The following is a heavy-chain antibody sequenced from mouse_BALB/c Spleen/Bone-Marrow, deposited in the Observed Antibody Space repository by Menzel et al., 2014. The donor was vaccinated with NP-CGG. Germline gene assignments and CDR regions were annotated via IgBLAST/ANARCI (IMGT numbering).Heavy chain of an antibody. V-gene: IGHV14-4*02. CDR3: NAEHGNYHYFDY. D-gene: IGHD6-1*01. CDR2: IGPGNGDT. Sequence: EVQLQQSGAELVRSGASVKLSCTASGFNIKDYYMHWVKQRPEQGLEWIGWIGPGNGDTEYAPKFQGKATMTADTSSNTAYLQLSSLTSEDTAVYYCNAEHGNYHYFDYWGQGTTFTVSS. J-gene: IGHJ2*01. CDR1: GFNIKDYY.